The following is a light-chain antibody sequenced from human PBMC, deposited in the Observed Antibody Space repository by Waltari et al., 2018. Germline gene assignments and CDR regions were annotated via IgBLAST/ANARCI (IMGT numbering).Light chain of an antibody. CDR3: QQYNKWPPGT. CDR2: GAS. Sequence: EVVLTQSPATLSVSLGARATLSCRASQSVRSDLAWYQQKPGQAPRLIIHGASIRATGIPARFSGSGSGTEFTLTISSLQSEDSAVYYCQQYNKWPPGTFGQGTKVEIK. V-gene: IGKV3-15*01. J-gene: IGKJ1*01. CDR1: QSVRSD.